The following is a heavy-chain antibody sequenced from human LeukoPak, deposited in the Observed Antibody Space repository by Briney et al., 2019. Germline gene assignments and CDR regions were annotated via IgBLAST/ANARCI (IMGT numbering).Heavy chain of an antibody. V-gene: IGHV3-30*18. CDR3: AKDFTSGWTADLFDY. CDR2: ISYDGSNK. J-gene: IGHJ4*02. CDR1: GFTFSSYG. Sequence: PGRSLRLSCAASGFTFSSYGMHWVRQAPGEGLEWVAVISYDGSNKYYADSVKGRFTISRDNSKNTLYLQMNSLRAEDTAVYYCAKDFTSGWTADLFDYWGQGTLVTVSS. D-gene: IGHD6-19*01.